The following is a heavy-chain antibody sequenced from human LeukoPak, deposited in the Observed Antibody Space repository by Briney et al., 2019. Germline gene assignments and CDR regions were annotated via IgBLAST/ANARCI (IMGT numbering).Heavy chain of an antibody. CDR1: GFTFSSYG. V-gene: IGHV3-30*18. CDR3: AKDWDSSSSGDY. D-gene: IGHD6-6*01. CDR2: ISYDGSNK. Sequence: GGSLRLFCAASGFTFSSYGMHWVRQSPGKGLEWVAVISYDGSNKYYADSVKGRFTISRDNSKNTLYLQMNSLRAEDTAVYYCAKDWDSSSSGDYWGQGTLVTVSS. J-gene: IGHJ4*02.